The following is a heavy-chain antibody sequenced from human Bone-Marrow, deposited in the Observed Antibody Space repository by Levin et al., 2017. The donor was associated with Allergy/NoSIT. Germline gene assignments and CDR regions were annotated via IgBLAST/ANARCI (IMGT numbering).Heavy chain of an antibody. D-gene: IGHD3-10*01. CDR1: GFTFSSYG. CDR2: ISYDGSNK. J-gene: IGHJ5*02. CDR3: AKAGGWFGELGESNWFDP. Sequence: LSLTCAASGFTFSSYGMHWVRQAPGKGLEWVAVISYDGSNKYYADSVKGRFTISRDNSKNTLYLQMNSLRAEDTAVYYCAKAGGWFGELGESNWFDPWGQGTLVTVSS. V-gene: IGHV3-30*18.